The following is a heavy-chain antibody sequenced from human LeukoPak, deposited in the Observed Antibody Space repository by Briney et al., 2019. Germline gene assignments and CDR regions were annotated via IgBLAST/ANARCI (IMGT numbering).Heavy chain of an antibody. J-gene: IGHJ4*02. CDR3: ARDTQYSSGWSSYFDY. V-gene: IGHV3-64*01. CDR2: ISSNGGST. D-gene: IGHD6-19*01. CDR1: GFTFSNYA. Sequence: GGSLRLSCAASGFTFSNYALHWVRQAPGKGLEYVSAISSNGGSTYYANSVKGRLTISRDNLKNTLYLQMGSLRTEDMAMYYCARDTQYSSGWSSYFDYWGQGTLVTVSS.